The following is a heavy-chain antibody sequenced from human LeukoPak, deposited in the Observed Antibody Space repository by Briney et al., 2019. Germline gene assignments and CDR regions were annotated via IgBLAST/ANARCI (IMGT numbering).Heavy chain of an antibody. CDR1: GFTFSSYE. D-gene: IGHD3-22*01. CDR3: ARIWYYDSSGSPDAFDI. J-gene: IGHJ3*02. Sequence: GGSLRLSCAASGFTFSSYEMNWVRQAPGKGLEWVSYISSSGSTIYYADSVKGRFTISRDNAKNSLYLQMNSLRAEDTAVYYCARIWYYDSSGSPDAFDIWGQGTMVTVSS. CDR2: ISSSGSTI. V-gene: IGHV3-48*03.